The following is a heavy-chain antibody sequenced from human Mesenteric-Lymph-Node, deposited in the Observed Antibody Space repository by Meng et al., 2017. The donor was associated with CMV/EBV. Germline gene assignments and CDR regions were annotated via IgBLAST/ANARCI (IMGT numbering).Heavy chain of an antibody. CDR1: GGSFSGYY. V-gene: IGHV4-34*01. Sequence: GSLRLSCAVYGGSFSGYYWSWIRQPPGKGLEWIGEINHSGSTNYNPSLKSRVTISVDTSKNQFSLKLSSVTAADTAVYYCARDPNLLRFLEWQIKPGPPQYYYYYGMDVWGQGTTVTVSS. J-gene: IGHJ6*02. D-gene: IGHD3-3*01. CDR3: ARDPNLLRFLEWQIKPGPPQYYYYYGMDV. CDR2: INHSGST.